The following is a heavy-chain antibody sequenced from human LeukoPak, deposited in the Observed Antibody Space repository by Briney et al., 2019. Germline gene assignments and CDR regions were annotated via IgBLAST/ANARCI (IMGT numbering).Heavy chain of an antibody. CDR2: INHSGST. Sequence: SETLSLTCAVSGDSISSDIWWNWVRQPPGKGLEWIGEINHSGSTNYNPSLKSRVTISVDTSKNQFSLKLSSVTAADTAVYYCARRAAMVRGVINYWGQGTLVTVSS. J-gene: IGHJ4*02. D-gene: IGHD3-10*01. CDR1: GDSISSDIW. V-gene: IGHV4-4*02. CDR3: ARRAAMVRGVINY.